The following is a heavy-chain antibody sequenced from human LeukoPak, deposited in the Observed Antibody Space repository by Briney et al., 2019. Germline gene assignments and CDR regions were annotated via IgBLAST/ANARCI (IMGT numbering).Heavy chain of an antibody. J-gene: IGHJ4*02. V-gene: IGHV3-23*01. CDR1: GFTFSSHA. CDR3: AKDLLRIYWRTFDS. CDR2: FNDTGSST. Sequence: GGSLRLSCAASGFTFSSHAMTWVRQAPGKGLEWVSSFNDTGSSTYYADSVKGRFTISRDNSKNTLYLQMTNLRAEDTAVYFCAKDLLRIYWRTFDSWGQGALVIVSS. D-gene: IGHD3-10*01.